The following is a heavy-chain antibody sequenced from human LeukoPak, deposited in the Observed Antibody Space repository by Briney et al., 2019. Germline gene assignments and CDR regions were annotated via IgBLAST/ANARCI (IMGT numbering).Heavy chain of an antibody. Sequence: ASVKVSCKASGYTFTGYYMHWVRQAPGQGLEWMGWINPNSGGTNYAQKFQGWVTMTRDTSISTAYMELSRLRSDDTAVYYCARDRDGGHRYYYYGMDVWGQGTTVTVSS. CDR2: INPNSGGT. J-gene: IGHJ6*02. CDR1: GYTFTGYY. V-gene: IGHV1-2*04. CDR3: ARDRDGGHRYYYYGMDV. D-gene: IGHD5-24*01.